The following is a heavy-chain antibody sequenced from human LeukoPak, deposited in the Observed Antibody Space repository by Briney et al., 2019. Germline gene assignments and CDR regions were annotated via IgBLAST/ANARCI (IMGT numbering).Heavy chain of an antibody. J-gene: IGHJ4*02. V-gene: IGHV4-4*07. CDR1: GGSISSYY. D-gene: IGHD3-22*01. CDR3: AREPAGYYDSSGYLPFDY. Sequence: SETLSLTCTVSGGSISSYYWSWIRQPAGKGLEWIGRIYTSGSTNYNPSLKSRVTMSVDTSKNQFSLKLSSVTAADTAVYYCAREPAGYYDSSGYLPFDYWGQGTLVTVSS. CDR2: IYTSGST.